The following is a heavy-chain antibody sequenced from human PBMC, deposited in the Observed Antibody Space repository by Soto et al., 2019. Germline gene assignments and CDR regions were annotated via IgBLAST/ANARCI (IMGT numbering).Heavy chain of an antibody. V-gene: IGHV3-30*18. D-gene: IGHD4-17*01. Sequence: PAGSLRLSCAASGSNFNSYRLHWVRQAPGKGLEWVAIISYDGSSKYYADSVKGRFTISRDNSKITLHLHMNSLRPEDTAVYDCAKAGHGGYRDFDHWGRGTLVTVSS. J-gene: IGHJ4*02. CDR2: ISYDGSSK. CDR3: AKAGHGGYRDFDH. CDR1: GSNFNSYR.